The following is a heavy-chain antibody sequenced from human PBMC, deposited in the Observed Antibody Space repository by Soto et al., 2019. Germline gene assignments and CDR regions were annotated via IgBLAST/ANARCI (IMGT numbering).Heavy chain of an antibody. D-gene: IGHD1-20*01. V-gene: IGHV4-31*03. Sequence: TLSYTFSVSCGSISCRGYYWSWIPKHPVTVVASIGDIRYSGSTHYNPSLKSRVTISVNTANNQFSLKLSSVTAADTAVYYCARYNRVTPDYWGQGTLVTVSS. CDR2: IRYSGST. CDR3: ARYNRVTPDY. J-gene: IGHJ4*02. CDR1: CGSISCRGYY.